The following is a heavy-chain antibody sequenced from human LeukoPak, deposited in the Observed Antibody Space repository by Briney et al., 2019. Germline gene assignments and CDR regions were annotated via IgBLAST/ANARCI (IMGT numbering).Heavy chain of an antibody. CDR2: INPNSGGT. D-gene: IGHD3-22*01. Sequence: GASVTVSCKASGYTFTGYYMHWVRQAPGQGLEWMGWINPNSGGTNYAQKFQGRVTMTRDTSISTAYMELSRLRSDDTAVYYCARGGMYYYDSSGYYYSENDAFDIWGQGTMVTVSS. CDR1: GYTFTGYY. V-gene: IGHV1-2*02. CDR3: ARGGMYYYDSSGYYYSENDAFDI. J-gene: IGHJ3*02.